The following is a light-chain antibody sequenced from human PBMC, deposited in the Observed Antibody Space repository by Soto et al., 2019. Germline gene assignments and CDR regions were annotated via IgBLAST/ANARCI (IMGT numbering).Light chain of an antibody. J-gene: IGKJ5*01. CDR2: GTS. CDR1: QSISSSY. Sequence: EMVLTQSPGTLSLSPGERATLSCRGSQSISSSYLAWYQQKPGQAPRLLIFGTSSRATDIPDRFSGSGSGTDFTLTISGLEPEDFAVYFCQQYGSSPLITFGQGTRLEIK. V-gene: IGKV3-20*01. CDR3: QQYGSSPLIT.